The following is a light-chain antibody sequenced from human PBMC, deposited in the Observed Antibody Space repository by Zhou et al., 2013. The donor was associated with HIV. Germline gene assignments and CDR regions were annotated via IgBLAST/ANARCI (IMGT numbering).Light chain of an antibody. CDR1: QNIRSW. V-gene: IGKV1-5*03. Sequence: DIQMTQSPSALSASVGDRVIITCRASQNIRSWVAWYQQKPGKVPKLLIYKASNLESGVPSRFSGSGYGTDFTLTISGLEPEDFAVYFCQQYGTSPPTFGQGTRVEIK. CDR3: QQYGTSPPT. J-gene: IGKJ1*01. CDR2: KAS.